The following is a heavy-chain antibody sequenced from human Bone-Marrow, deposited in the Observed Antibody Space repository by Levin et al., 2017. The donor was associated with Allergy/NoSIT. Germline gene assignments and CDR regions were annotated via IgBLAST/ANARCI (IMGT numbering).Heavy chain of an antibody. Sequence: ASVKVSCKASGYNFISYGITWVRQAPGQGLEWMGWTSADNGNSNSAQKFQDRLTMTTDTATSTAYMELVNLRSDDTAVYYCARLIPENVPATIYFDSWGPGTLVTVSS. CDR2: TSADNGNS. D-gene: IGHD3-16*01. CDR1: GYNFISYG. J-gene: IGHJ4*02. CDR3: ARLIPENVPATIYFDS. V-gene: IGHV1-18*01.